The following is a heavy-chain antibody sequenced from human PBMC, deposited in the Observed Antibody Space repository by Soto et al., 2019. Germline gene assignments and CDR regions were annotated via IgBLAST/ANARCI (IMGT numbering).Heavy chain of an antibody. J-gene: IGHJ4*02. CDR3: ARGSDFGIAAT. CDR2: ISYDGSNK. V-gene: IGHV3-30-3*01. CDR1: GFTFSSYA. D-gene: IGHD6-13*01. Sequence: QVQLVESGGGVVQPGRSLRLSCAASGFTFSSYAMHWVRQAPGKGLEWVAVISYDGSNKYYADSVKGRFTISRDNSKNTLYLQMNSLRAEDTAVYYCARGSDFGIAATWGQGTLVTVSS.